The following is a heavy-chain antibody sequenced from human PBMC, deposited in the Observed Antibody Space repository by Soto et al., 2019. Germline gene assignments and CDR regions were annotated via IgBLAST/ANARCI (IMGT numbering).Heavy chain of an antibody. CDR3: ARHHYGSGSLRFGY. V-gene: IGHV4-39*01. CDR2: IYYSGST. J-gene: IGHJ4*02. CDR1: GGSISSSSYY. Sequence: QLQLQESGPGLVKPSETLSLTCTVSGGSISSSSYYWGWIRQPPGKGLEWIGSIYYSGSTYYNPYLKSRVAISVDTSKNQCSLKLSSVTAADTAVYYCARHHYGSGSLRFGYWGQGTLVTVSS. D-gene: IGHD3-10*01.